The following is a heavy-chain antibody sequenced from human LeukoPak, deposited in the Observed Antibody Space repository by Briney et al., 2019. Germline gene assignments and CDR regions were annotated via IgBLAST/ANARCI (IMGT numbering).Heavy chain of an antibody. Sequence: SVKVSCKASGYTFISYYMHWVRQARGQGLEWMGRIIPILGLANYAQKFQGRVTITADKSTAYMELSSLRSEDTAVYYCASPNSGYEDSAMSLDYWGQGTLVTVSS. CDR3: ASPNSGYEDSAMSLDY. CDR1: GYTFISYY. D-gene: IGHD5-12*01. CDR2: IIPILGLA. J-gene: IGHJ4*02. V-gene: IGHV1-69*02.